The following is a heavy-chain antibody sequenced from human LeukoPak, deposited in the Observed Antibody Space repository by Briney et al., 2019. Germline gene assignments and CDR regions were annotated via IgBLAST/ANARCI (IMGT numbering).Heavy chain of an antibody. CDR2: ISGDGGST. J-gene: IGHJ4*02. Sequence: GGSLRLSCAASGFTFDDYAMHWVRQAPGKGLEWVSLISGDGGSTYYADSVKGRFTISRDNSKNSLYLQMNSLRTEDTALYYCAKDNEGYSYDHFDYWGRGTLVTVSS. CDR1: GFTFDDYA. V-gene: IGHV3-43*02. CDR3: AKDNEGYSYDHFDY. D-gene: IGHD5-18*01.